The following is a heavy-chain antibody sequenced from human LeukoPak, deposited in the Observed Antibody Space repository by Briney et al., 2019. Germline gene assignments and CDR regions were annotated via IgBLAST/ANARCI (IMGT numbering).Heavy chain of an antibody. CDR3: TTDRMIYATNWAVSWFDP. Sequence: GGSLRLSCAASGITFTNAWLTWVRQAPGKGLEWVGRVKTKGDGGAADYAAPVKGRFTISRDDSTKTVYLQMNSLKTEDTAVYYCTTDRMIYATNWAVSWFDPWGQGTLVTVSS. CDR2: VKTKGDGGAA. CDR1: GITFTNAW. V-gene: IGHV3-15*01. J-gene: IGHJ5*02. D-gene: IGHD2-8*01.